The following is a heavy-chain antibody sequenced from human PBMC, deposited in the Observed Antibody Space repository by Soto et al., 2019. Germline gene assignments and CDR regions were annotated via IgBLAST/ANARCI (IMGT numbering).Heavy chain of an antibody. CDR1: GGSISSYY. Sequence: SETLSLTCTVSGGSISSYYWSWIRQPPGKGLEWIGYIYYSGSTNYNPSLKSRVTISVDTSKNQFSLKLSSVTAADTAVYYCARSGLDWGFDVPLYGSGSYHYFDYWGQGTLVTVSS. D-gene: IGHD3-10*01. CDR3: ARSGLDWGFDVPLYGSGSYHYFDY. V-gene: IGHV4-59*01. J-gene: IGHJ4*02. CDR2: IYYSGST.